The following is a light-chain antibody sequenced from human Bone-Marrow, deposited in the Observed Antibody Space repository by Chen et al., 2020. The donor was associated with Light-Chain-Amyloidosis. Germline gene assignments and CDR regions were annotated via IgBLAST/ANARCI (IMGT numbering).Light chain of an antibody. V-gene: IGKV3-20*01. Sequence: EIVLTQSPGTLSLSPGEGANLSCRASQTISSNYLTWYQQIFGQAPRLLIYGSSSRATGLPDRFTGCWSGTDFTLTISRLEPEDIAMDYSQQYGTSPLTFGGGTKVEIK. CDR2: GSS. CDR3: QQYGTSPLT. CDR1: QTISSNY. J-gene: IGKJ4*01.